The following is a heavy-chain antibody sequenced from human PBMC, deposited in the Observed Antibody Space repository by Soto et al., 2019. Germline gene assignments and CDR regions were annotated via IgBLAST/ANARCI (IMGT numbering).Heavy chain of an antibody. Sequence: ASVKVSCKASGYTFTSYGISWVRQAPGQGLEWMGWISAYNGNTNYAQKLQGRVTMTTDTSTSTAYMELRSLRSDDTAVYYCARDQSWYDFWSGYYTTIVGMEVWGQGTTVTVSS. CDR3: ARDQSWYDFWSGYYTTIVGMEV. V-gene: IGHV1-18*01. J-gene: IGHJ6*02. CDR1: GYTFTSYG. D-gene: IGHD3-3*01. CDR2: ISAYNGNT.